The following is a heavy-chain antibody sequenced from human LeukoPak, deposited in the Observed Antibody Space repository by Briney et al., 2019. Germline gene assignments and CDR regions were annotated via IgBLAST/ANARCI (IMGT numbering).Heavy chain of an antibody. J-gene: IGHJ4*02. CDR2: IKSKTDSGTT. D-gene: IGHD3-3*01. V-gene: IGHV3-15*01. Sequence: GGSLRLSCAASGFTFSNAWMSWVRQAPGKGLEWVGRIKSKTDSGTTDYAAPVKGRFTISRDDSKNTLYLQMNSLKTEDTAVYYCTTVFPAHYDFWSGYSHVIDDYWGQGTLVTVSS. CDR3: TTVFPAHYDFWSGYSHVIDDY. CDR1: GFTFSNAW.